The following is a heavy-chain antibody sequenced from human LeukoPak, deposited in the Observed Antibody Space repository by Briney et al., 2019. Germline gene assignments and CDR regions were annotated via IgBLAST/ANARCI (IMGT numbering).Heavy chain of an antibody. V-gene: IGHV1-2*02. Sequence: PWASVKVSCKASGYTSAGYYTHWVRQAPGQGLEWMGWINPNSGGTNYAQKFQGRVTMTRDTSISTAYMELSRLRSDDTAVYYCARGRVVTALYYYYGMDVWGQGTTVTVSS. J-gene: IGHJ6*02. CDR1: GYTSAGYY. D-gene: IGHD2-21*02. CDR3: ARGRVVTALYYYYGMDV. CDR2: INPNSGGT.